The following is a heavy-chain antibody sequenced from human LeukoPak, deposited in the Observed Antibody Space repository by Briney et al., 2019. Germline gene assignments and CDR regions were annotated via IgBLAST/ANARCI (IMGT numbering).Heavy chain of an antibody. CDR2: MNPNSGNT. CDR3: ARAGSTSSPHYYYYMDV. D-gene: IGHD2-2*01. J-gene: IGHJ6*03. CDR1: GYTFTGYY. V-gene: IGHV1-8*03. Sequence: GASVKVSCKASGYTFTGYYMHWVRQATGQGLEWMGWMNPNSGNTGYAQKFQGRVTITRNTSISTAYMELSSLRSEDTAVYYCARAGSTSSPHYYYYMDVWGKGTTVTVSS.